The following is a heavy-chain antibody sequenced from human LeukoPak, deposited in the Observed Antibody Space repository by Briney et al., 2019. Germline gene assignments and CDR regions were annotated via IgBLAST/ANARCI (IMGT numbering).Heavy chain of an antibody. V-gene: IGHV3-30-3*01. CDR3: AREGGYYGSGSYSAFDI. D-gene: IGHD3-10*01. CDR1: GFTFSSYA. J-gene: IGHJ3*02. Sequence: TGESLRLSCAASGFTFSSYAMHWVRQAPGKGLEWVAVISYDGSNKYYADSVKGRFTISRDNSKNTLYLQMNSLRAEDTAVYYCAREGGYYGSGSYSAFDIWGQGTMVTVSS. CDR2: ISYDGSNK.